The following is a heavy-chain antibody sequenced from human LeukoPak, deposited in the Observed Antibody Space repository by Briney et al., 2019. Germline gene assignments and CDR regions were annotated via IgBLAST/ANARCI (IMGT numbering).Heavy chain of an antibody. CDR1: GFTFSSYD. D-gene: IGHD6-13*01. Sequence: PGGSLRLSCAASGFTFSSYDMHWVRQATAKGLEWVSAIGTAGDTYYPGSVKGRFTISRENAKNSLYLQMNSLRAGDTAVYYCARVHSSSWYSHNALDIWGQGTMVTVSS. V-gene: IGHV3-13*01. CDR3: ARVHSSSWYSHNALDI. CDR2: IGTAGDT. J-gene: IGHJ3*02.